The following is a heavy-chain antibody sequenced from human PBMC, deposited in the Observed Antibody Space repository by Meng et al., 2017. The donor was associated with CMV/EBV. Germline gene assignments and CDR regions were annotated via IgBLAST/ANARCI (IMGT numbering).Heavy chain of an antibody. CDR1: GYSFTCYW. D-gene: IGHD4/OR15-4a*01. Sequence: GESLKISCKGSGYSFTCYWIGWVRQMPGKGLEWMGIIYPGDSDNRYSPSCQGPVTISADKSISNAYQQWSILKPTDTAMYSCASFHDYGGNHDAFDIWGQGTMVTVSS. J-gene: IGHJ3*02. CDR2: IYPGDSDN. V-gene: IGHV5-51*01. CDR3: ASFHDYGGNHDAFDI.